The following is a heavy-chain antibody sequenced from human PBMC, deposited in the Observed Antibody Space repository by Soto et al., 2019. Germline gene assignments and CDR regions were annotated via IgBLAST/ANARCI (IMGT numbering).Heavy chain of an antibody. Sequence: PSETLSLTCTVSGGSISNHYWSWIRQPPGKGLEWIGYIYYNGNTNYNPPLKSRVTMSVDTSKNQISLKLSSVTAADTAVYYCTSAHWYSEYWGQGTLVPVAS. J-gene: IGHJ4*02. CDR2: IYYNGNT. CDR1: GGSISNHY. V-gene: IGHV4-59*11. CDR3: TSAHWYSEY. D-gene: IGHD2-21*02.